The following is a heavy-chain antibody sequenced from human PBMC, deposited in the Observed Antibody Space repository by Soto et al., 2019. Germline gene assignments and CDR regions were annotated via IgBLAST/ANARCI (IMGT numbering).Heavy chain of an antibody. V-gene: IGHV4-4*02. Sequence: QVQLQESGPGLVKPSETLSLTCAVSGGSISISNGWSWVRQTPGKGLEWIGQIHHSGSTKYSPSLTCRVTISVDKSKNQFYLKRNSVAAADTAVYYCARGGYYCYMYVWGKGTTVTVSS. D-gene: IGHD1-26*01. CDR3: ARGGYYCYMYV. J-gene: IGHJ6*03. CDR1: GGSISISNG. CDR2: IHHSGST.